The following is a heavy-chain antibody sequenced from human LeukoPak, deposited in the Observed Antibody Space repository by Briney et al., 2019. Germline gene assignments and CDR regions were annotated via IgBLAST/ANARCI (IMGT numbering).Heavy chain of an antibody. CDR2: ISGSGGDT. J-gene: IGHJ4*02. CDR3: AKSTWFDYFDY. V-gene: IGHV3-23*01. Sequence: GGSLRLSCAASGFTFSSYSMSWVRQAPGKGLEWVSVISGSGGDTFYADSVKGRFTISRDNSENTLYLQMNRLRADDTAIYYCAKSTWFDYFDYWGQGTLVTVSS. CDR1: GFTFSSYS. D-gene: IGHD3-9*01.